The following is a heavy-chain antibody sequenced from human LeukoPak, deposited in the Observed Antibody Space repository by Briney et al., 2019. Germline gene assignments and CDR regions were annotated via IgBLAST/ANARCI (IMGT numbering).Heavy chain of an antibody. CDR3: ARLASPGVSWFDP. Sequence: GSVKVSCKTSGYTFSIYTMHWVRQAPGQSPEWMGWINTGNGNTKYLKRFQGRVTFTRDTSASTAYMELSSLRSEDTALYYCARLASPGVSWFDPWGQGTLVTVSS. CDR2: INTGNGNT. D-gene: IGHD3-10*01. CDR1: GYTFSIYT. J-gene: IGHJ5*02. V-gene: IGHV1-3*04.